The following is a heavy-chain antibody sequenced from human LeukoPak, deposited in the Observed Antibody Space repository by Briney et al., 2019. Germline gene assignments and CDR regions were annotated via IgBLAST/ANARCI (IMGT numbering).Heavy chain of an antibody. D-gene: IGHD1-26*01. CDR1: GFTFSSYS. CDR3: ARDLLEWELPYYFDY. V-gene: IGHV3-21*01. CDR2: ISSSSSYI. Sequence: GGSLRLSCAASGFTFSSYSMNWVRQAPGKGLEWVSSISSSSSYIYYADSVKGRFTISIDNAKNSLYLQMNSLRAEDTAVYYCARDLLEWELPYYFDYWGQGTLVTVSS. J-gene: IGHJ4*02.